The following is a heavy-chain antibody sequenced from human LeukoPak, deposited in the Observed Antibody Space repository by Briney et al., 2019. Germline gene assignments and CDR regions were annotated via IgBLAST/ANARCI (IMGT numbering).Heavy chain of an antibody. CDR2: ISTSSSYT. D-gene: IGHD3/OR15-3a*01. CDR1: GFTFSDYY. CDR3: ARDGRGPDY. Sequence: GGSLRLSCAASGFTFSDYYMSWIRQAPGKGLEWVSYISTSSSYTNYADSVKGRFTISRDNAKNSLYLQMNSLRVEDTAVYYCARDGRGPDYWGQGTLVTVSS. J-gene: IGHJ4*02. V-gene: IGHV3-11*06.